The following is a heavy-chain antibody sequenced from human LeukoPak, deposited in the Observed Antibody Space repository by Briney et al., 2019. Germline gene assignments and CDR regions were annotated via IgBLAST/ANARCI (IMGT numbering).Heavy chain of an antibody. Sequence: PSETPSLTCTVSGGSISSSSYYWGWIRQPPGKGLEWIGSIYYSGSTYYNPSLKSRVTISVDTSKNQFSLKLSSVTAADTAVYYCARLAVMGAQTSFSYFDYWGQGTLVTVSS. CDR2: IYYSGST. V-gene: IGHV4-39*01. J-gene: IGHJ4*02. D-gene: IGHD3-16*01. CDR3: ARLAVMGAQTSFSYFDY. CDR1: GGSISSSSYY.